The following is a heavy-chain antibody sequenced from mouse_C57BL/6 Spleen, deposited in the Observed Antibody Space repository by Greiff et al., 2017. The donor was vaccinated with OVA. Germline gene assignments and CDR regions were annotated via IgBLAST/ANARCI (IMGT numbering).Heavy chain of an antibody. CDR1: GYSITSGYY. CDR3: ARDDYDGAYYFDY. J-gene: IGHJ2*01. CDR2: ISYDGSN. D-gene: IGHD2-4*01. V-gene: IGHV3-6*01. Sequence: ESGPGLVKPSQSLSLTCSVSGYSITSGYYWYWIRQFPGNKLEWMGYISYDGSNNYNPSLHIRISITRDTSKNQFFLKLNSVTTEDTATYYCARDDYDGAYYFDYWGQGTTLTVSS.